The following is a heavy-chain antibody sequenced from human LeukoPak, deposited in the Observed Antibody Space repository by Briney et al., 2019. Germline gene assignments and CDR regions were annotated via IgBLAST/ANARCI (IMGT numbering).Heavy chain of an antibody. CDR3: ARDQAAAGTSWFDP. Sequence: GASVKVSCKASGYTFTSYGISWVRQAPGQGLEWMGWISAYNGNTNYAQKLQGRVTMTTDTSTSAAYMELRSLRSDDTAVYYCARDQAAAGTSWFDPWGQGTLVTVSS. J-gene: IGHJ5*02. D-gene: IGHD6-13*01. CDR1: GYTFTSYG. CDR2: ISAYNGNT. V-gene: IGHV1-18*01.